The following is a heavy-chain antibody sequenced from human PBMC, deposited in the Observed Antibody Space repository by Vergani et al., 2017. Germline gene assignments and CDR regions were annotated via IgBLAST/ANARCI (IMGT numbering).Heavy chain of an antibody. CDR1: GYSISSGYY. V-gene: IGHV4-38-2*02. CDR2: IYHSGST. D-gene: IGHD3-16*01. CDR3: ARDSGGYVWTSYEAWFDH. J-gene: IGHJ5*02. Sequence: QVQLQESGPGLVKPSETLFLTCTVSGYSISSGYYWGWIRQPPGKGLEWIGSIYHSGSTYYNPSLKSRVTISVETSQNQFSLKLSSVTAADTAVYYCARDSGGYVWTSYEAWFDHWGQGTLVTVSS.